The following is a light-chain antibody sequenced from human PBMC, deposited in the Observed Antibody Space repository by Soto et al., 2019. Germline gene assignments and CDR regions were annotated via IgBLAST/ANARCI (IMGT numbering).Light chain of an antibody. CDR3: LQESNYPLT. V-gene: IGKV1-6*01. J-gene: IGKJ4*01. CDR1: QAVRDD. CDR2: SAS. Sequence: IPMTQSPSSLSASVGERVTITCRAIQAVRDDVGWYQQKPGKATKLLIYSASTLQSGIPSRFRGSGSVTDFTLTISGLHPEDFATYYCLQESNYPLTFGGGTKVEIK.